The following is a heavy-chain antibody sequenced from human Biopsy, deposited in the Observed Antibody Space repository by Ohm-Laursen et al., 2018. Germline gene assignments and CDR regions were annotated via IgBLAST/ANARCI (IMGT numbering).Heavy chain of an antibody. CDR2: IYYSGST. J-gene: IGHJ6*02. Sequence: GTLSLTCTVSGGSISSDYWSWTRQTPGKGLEWIGYIYYSGSTNYNPSLKSRVTILVDTSKNQFSLRLNSVTAADTAVYYCARATNSTGWPYYYFYGMDVWGQGTTVTVSS. V-gene: IGHV4-59*01. CDR3: ARATNSTGWPYYYFYGMDV. CDR1: GGSISSDY. D-gene: IGHD2/OR15-2a*01.